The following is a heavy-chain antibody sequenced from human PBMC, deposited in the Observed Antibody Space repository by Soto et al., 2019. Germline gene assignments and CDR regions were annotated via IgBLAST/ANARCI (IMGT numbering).Heavy chain of an antibody. D-gene: IGHD1-26*01. Sequence: QVQLVQSGTEVKRPGDSVKVSCKASGYTFTGYYVHWVRQAPGQGLEWMGWINPNSGDTYLAQRFQGRVTMNRDTSIGTAAMELRGQTSDDTAEYYCAKGWAVVAAGTRVYIYTAMDVWGQGTTVTVYS. CDR1: GYTFTGYY. V-gene: IGHV1-2*02. CDR2: INPNSGDT. J-gene: IGHJ6*02. CDR3: AKGWAVVAAGTRVYIYTAMDV.